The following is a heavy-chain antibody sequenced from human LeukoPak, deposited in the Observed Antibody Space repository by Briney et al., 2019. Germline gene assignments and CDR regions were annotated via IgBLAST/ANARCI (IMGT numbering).Heavy chain of an antibody. V-gene: IGHV4-59*08. CDR1: GGSISSYY. D-gene: IGHD6-19*01. CDR3: ARQGSGWYDY. J-gene: IGHJ4*02. Sequence: SETLSLTCTVSGGSISSYYWSWIRQPPGKGLEWIGYIYYSGSTNYNPPLKSRVTISVDTSKNQFSLKLSSVTAADTAVYYCARQGSGWYDYWGQGTLVTVSS. CDR2: IYYSGST.